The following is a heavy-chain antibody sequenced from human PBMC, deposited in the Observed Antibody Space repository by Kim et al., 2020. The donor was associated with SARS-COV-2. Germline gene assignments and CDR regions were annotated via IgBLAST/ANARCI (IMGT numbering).Heavy chain of an antibody. V-gene: IGHV4-34*01. CDR2: INHSGST. J-gene: IGHJ4*02. CDR3: ASEGRVGAPKSDY. CDR1: GGSFSHYY. Sequence: SETLSLTCAVYGGSFSHYYWRWIRQPPGKGLEWIGEINHSGSTNYNPYLKSRVTISADTSKNQFSLQLNSVTAADTAVYYCASEGRVGAPKSDYWGQGTL. D-gene: IGHD1-26*01.